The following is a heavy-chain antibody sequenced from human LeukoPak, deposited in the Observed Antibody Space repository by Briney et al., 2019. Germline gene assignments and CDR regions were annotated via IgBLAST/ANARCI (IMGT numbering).Heavy chain of an antibody. Sequence: SETLSLTCTVSGGSISSSSYYWGWIRQPPGKGLEWIGSIYYSGSTYYNPSLKSRVTISVDTSENQFSLKLSSVTAADTAVYYCARRGVGASYIDYWGQGTLVTVSS. V-gene: IGHV4-39*01. D-gene: IGHD1-26*01. J-gene: IGHJ4*02. CDR3: ARRGVGASYIDY. CDR2: IYYSGST. CDR1: GGSISSSSYY.